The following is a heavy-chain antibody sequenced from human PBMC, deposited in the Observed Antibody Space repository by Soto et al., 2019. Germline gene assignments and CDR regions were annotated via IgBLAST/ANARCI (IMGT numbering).Heavy chain of an antibody. Sequence: GGSLRLSCAASGFTFSSYEMNWVRQAPGKGLEWVSYISSSGSTIYYADSVRGRFTISRDNAKNSLYLQMNSLRAEDTAVYYCGGEYCSGGSCPTHAFDIWGQGTMVTVSS. CDR2: ISSSGSTI. V-gene: IGHV3-48*03. CDR1: GFTFSSYE. D-gene: IGHD2-15*01. CDR3: GGEYCSGGSCPTHAFDI. J-gene: IGHJ3*02.